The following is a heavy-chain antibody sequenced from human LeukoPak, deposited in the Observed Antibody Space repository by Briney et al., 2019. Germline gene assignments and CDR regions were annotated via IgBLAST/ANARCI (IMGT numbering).Heavy chain of an antibody. CDR1: GGSISSFY. D-gene: IGHD2-21*01. CDR2: IYNGGST. Sequence: PSETLSLTCTVSGGSISSFYWSWIRQPPGKGLEWIGNIYNGGSTNYNPSLKSRVTISADTSKNQFSLKLSSVTAADTAVYFCARTPGEWGQGTLVTVSS. CDR3: ARTPGE. V-gene: IGHV4-59*01. J-gene: IGHJ4*02.